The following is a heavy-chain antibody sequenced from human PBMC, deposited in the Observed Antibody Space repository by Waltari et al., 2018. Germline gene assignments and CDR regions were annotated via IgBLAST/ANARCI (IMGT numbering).Heavy chain of an antibody. D-gene: IGHD1-26*01. CDR1: GFTFSSYA. V-gene: IGHV3-23*01. CDR3: AKDIRPGGSGSYDY. CDR2: ISGSGGST. J-gene: IGHJ4*02. Sequence: EVQLLESGGGLVQPGGSLRLSCAASGFTFSSYAMSWVRPAPGKGLEWVSAISGSGGSTYYADSVKGRFTISRDNSKNTLYLQMNSLRAEDTAVYYCAKDIRPGGSGSYDYWGQGTLVTVSS.